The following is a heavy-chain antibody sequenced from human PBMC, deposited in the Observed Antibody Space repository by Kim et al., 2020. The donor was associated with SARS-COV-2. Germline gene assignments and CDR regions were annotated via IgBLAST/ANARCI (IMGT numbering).Heavy chain of an antibody. V-gene: IGHV3-53*01. CDR3: SSSTVGAYFDY. Sequence: STDLAASVKVRSTISRDIPKHPLYLQMNSLRAEDTAVYYCSSSTVGAYFDYWGQGSLVTVSS. CDR2: ST. J-gene: IGHJ4*02. D-gene: IGHD1-26*01.